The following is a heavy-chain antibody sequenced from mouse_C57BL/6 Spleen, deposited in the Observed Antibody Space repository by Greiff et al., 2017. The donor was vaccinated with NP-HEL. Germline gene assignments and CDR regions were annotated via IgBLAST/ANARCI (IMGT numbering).Heavy chain of an antibody. CDR2: IAPSDSYT. CDR1: GYTFTSYW. Sequence: QVQLKQPGAELVMPGASVKLSCKASGYTFTSYWMHWVKQRPGQGLEWIGEIAPSDSYTNYNQKFKGKSTLTVDKSSSTAYMQLSSLTSEDSAVYYCARGGVTTALDYWGQGTTLTVSS. CDR3: ARGGVTTALDY. V-gene: IGHV1-69*01. D-gene: IGHD1-2*01. J-gene: IGHJ2*01.